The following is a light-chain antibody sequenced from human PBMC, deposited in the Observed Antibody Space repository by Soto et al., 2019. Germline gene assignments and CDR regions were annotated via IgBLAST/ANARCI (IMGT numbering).Light chain of an antibody. V-gene: IGLV2-8*01. Sequence: QSALTQPPSASGSPGQSVTISCTGTSSDVGGYNLVSWYQQHPGKAPKLMIYEVSKRPSGVPARFSGSKSGNTASLTVSGLQAEDEADYFCSSHGGGNNWGVFGGGTKLTVL. CDR3: SSHGGGNNWGV. CDR1: SSDVGGYNL. CDR2: EVS. J-gene: IGLJ3*02.